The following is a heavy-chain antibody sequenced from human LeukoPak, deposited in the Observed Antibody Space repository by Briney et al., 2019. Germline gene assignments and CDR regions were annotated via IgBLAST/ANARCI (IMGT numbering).Heavy chain of an antibody. CDR3: ASDPFTISAYDAFNI. Sequence: GGSLRLSCAASGFTFSSYAMSWDRQAPGKGLEWVSAISGSGGSTYYADSVKGRFTISRDNSKNTLYLQMNSLRVEDTAVYYCASDPFTISAYDAFNIWGQGTVVTVSS. D-gene: IGHD3-3*02. CDR1: GFTFSSYA. J-gene: IGHJ3*02. V-gene: IGHV3-23*01. CDR2: ISGSGGST.